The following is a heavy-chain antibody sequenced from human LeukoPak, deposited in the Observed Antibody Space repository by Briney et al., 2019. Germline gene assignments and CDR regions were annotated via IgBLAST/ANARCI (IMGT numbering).Heavy chain of an antibody. CDR2: ISWNSGSI. CDR3: AKDIGPPGCNSGGGLDY. D-gene: IGHD4-23*01. V-gene: IGHV3-9*01. Sequence: GGSLRLSCAASGFTFDDYAMHWVRQAPGEGLEWVSGISWNSGSIGYADSVKGRFTISRDNAKNSLYLQMNSLRAEDTALYYCAKDIGPPGCNSGGGLDYWGQGTLVTVSS. J-gene: IGHJ4*02. CDR1: GFTFDDYA.